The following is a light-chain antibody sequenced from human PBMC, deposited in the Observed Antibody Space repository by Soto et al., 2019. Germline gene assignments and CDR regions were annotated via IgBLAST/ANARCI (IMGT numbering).Light chain of an antibody. Sequence: VLTQSPVTLSLSPGDSATLSCRASQSVSNNYLAWYQQKPGQAPRLLIYGASNRATGIPDRFSGSGSGTDFTLTISRLEPEDFAVYYCQQYGSSGTFGQGTKVDIK. J-gene: IGKJ1*01. CDR2: GAS. CDR3: QQYGSSGT. CDR1: QSVSNNY. V-gene: IGKV3-20*01.